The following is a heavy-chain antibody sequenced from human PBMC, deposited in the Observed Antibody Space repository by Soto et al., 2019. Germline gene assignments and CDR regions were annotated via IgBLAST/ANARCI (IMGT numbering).Heavy chain of an antibody. V-gene: IGHV1-69*13. CDR3: ARVDVVVPVASPSNYYYYYGMDV. CDR1: GGTFSSYA. D-gene: IGHD2-2*01. J-gene: IGHJ6*01. CDR2: IIPIFGTA. Sequence: GASVKVSCKASGGTFSSYAISWVRQAPVQVLEWMVGIIPIFGTANYAQKFQGRVTITADESTSTAYMELSSLRSEDTAVYYCARVDVVVPVASPSNYYYYYGMDVWGQGITVSVS.